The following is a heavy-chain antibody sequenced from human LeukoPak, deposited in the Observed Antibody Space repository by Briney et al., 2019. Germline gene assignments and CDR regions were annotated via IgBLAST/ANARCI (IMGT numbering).Heavy chain of an antibody. V-gene: IGHV4-59*12. Sequence: SETLSLTCTVSGVSISSYYWSWIRQPPGKGLEWIGYIYYSGSTNYNPSLKSRVTISVDTSKNHFSLKLSSVTAADTAVYYCARARGYSYGYIDYWGQGTLVTVSS. CDR2: IYYSGST. J-gene: IGHJ4*02. CDR1: GVSISSYY. D-gene: IGHD5-18*01. CDR3: ARARGYSYGYIDY.